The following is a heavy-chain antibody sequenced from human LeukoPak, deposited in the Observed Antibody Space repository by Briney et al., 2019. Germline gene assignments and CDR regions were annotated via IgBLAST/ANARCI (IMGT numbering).Heavy chain of an antibody. CDR1: GGSITSANW. J-gene: IGHJ6*03. Sequence: SETLSLTCAVSGGSITSANWWSWVRQSPGKGLQWIGEIYHTGNANYNPSLQSRVIISLDRSKNQFSLKLSSVTAADTAVYYCARGVAAAGKHYYYYYYMDVWGKGTTVTVSS. D-gene: IGHD6-13*01. V-gene: IGHV4-4*02. CDR2: IYHTGNA. CDR3: ARGVAAAGKHYYYYYYMDV.